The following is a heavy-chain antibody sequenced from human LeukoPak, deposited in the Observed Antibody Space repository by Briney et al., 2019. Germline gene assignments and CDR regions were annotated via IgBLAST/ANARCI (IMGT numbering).Heavy chain of an antibody. D-gene: IGHD6-6*01. Sequence: SETLSLTCAVYGGSFSGYYWSWIRQPPGKGLEWMGEINHSGSTNYNPSLKSRVTISVDTSKNQFSLKVSAVTAADTAVYYCARRIAARPRGYWFDPWGQGTLVTVSS. CDR1: GGSFSGYY. CDR2: INHSGST. CDR3: ARRIAARPRGYWFDP. V-gene: IGHV4-34*01. J-gene: IGHJ5*02.